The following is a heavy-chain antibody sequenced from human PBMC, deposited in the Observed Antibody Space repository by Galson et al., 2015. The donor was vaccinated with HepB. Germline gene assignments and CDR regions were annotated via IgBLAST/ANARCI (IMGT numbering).Heavy chain of an antibody. J-gene: IGHJ4*02. CDR1: GGSISSYY. D-gene: IGHD3-3*01. Sequence: ETLSLTCTVSGGSISSYYWSWIRQPPGKGLGWIGYIYYSGSTNYNPSLKSRVTISVDTSKNQFSLKLSSVTAADTAVYYCARGIDFWSGSPFDYWGQGTLVTVSS. V-gene: IGHV4-59*01. CDR3: ARGIDFWSGSPFDY. CDR2: IYYSGST.